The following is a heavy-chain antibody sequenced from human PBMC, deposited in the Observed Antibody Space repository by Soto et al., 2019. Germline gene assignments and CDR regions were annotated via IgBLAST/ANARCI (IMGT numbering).Heavy chain of an antibody. D-gene: IGHD3-16*01. CDR3: VMVDNYVTPTPQDV. CDR1: GCIFVNYG. CDR2: ISPYTGNT. V-gene: IGHV1-18*01. J-gene: IGHJ6*02. Sequence: GASVKVSCKASGCIFVNYGIAWVRQAPRQGLEWMGWISPYTGNTHSASKVQGRLTMTTDTSTSTAYMDLGSLTSDDTAVYYCVMVDNYVTPTPQDVWGQGTRVTVSS.